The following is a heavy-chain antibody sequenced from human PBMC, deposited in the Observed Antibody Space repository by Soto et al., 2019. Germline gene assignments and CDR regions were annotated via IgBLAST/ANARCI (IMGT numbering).Heavy chain of an antibody. CDR2: ISGSGGST. J-gene: IGHJ4*02. Sequence: GGSLRLSCAASGFTFSSYAMSWVRQAPGKGLEWVSAISGSGGSTYYADSVKGRFTISRDNSKNTLYLQMNSLRAEDTAVYYCAKYHRRVVVPAASLGYWGQGTLVTVSS. CDR3: AKYHRRVVVPAASLGY. D-gene: IGHD2-2*01. CDR1: GFTFSSYA. V-gene: IGHV3-23*01.